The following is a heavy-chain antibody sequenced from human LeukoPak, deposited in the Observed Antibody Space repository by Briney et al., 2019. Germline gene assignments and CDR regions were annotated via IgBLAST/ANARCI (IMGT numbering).Heavy chain of an antibody. Sequence: PGGSLSFSGEALGFTLTGIPIPGSAQPPGKGLEWVSFIYSGGATYYADSVRGRFTISRDSSKNTLYLQMNSLRVEDTAVYYCARVPGYSWGQGTLVTVSS. V-gene: IGHV3-53*01. CDR1: GFTLTGIP. D-gene: IGHD6-13*01. CDR3: ARVPGYS. J-gene: IGHJ4*02. CDR2: IYSGGAT.